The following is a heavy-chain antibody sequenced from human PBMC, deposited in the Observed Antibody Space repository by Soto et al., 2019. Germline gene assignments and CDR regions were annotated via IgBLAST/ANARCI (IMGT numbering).Heavy chain of an antibody. D-gene: IGHD3-9*01. CDR1: GYTFTRYD. CDR3: ARDQTDNYYYYGMDV. CDR2: MNPNSGNT. V-gene: IGHV1-8*01. J-gene: IGHJ6*02. Sequence: ASVKVSCKASGYTFTRYDINWVRQATGQGLEWMGWMNPNSGNTGYAQKFQGRVTMTRNTSISTAYMELSSLRSEDTAVYYCARDQTDNYYYYGMDVWGQGTTVTVSS.